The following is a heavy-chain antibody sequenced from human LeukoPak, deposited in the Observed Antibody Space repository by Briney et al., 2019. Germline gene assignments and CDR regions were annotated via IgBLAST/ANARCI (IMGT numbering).Heavy chain of an antibody. V-gene: IGHV3-53*04. CDR2: IYSGGST. D-gene: IGHD6-13*01. J-gene: IGHJ4*02. Sequence: GGSVRLSCAASGFTVSSNYMSWVRQGPGKGLEGESVIYSGGSTYYADFVRGRFTISRHNYKNTLYLQMNSLRAEDTAVYYCARGLAAAGGSFYDYWGQGTLVTVSS. CDR3: ARGLAAAGGSFYDY. CDR1: GFTVSSNY.